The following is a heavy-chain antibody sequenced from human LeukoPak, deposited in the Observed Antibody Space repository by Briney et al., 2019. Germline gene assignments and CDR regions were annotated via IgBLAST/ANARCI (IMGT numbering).Heavy chain of an antibody. CDR2: ISSSSSYI. CDR3: ARAGLGIPYFDY. V-gene: IGHV3-21*01. CDR1: GFTFSSYS. J-gene: IGHJ4*02. Sequence: PGGSLRLSCAASGFTFSSYSMNWVRQAPGKGLEWVSSISSSSSYIYYADSVKGRFTISRDNAKNSLYLQMNSLRAEDTAVYCCARAGLGIPYFDYWGQGTLVTVSS. D-gene: IGHD7-27*01.